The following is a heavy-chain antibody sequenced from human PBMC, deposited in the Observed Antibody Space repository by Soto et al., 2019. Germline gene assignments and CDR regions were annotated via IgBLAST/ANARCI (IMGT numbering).Heavy chain of an antibody. CDR3: AGDLTRFCSGGSCPFSM. D-gene: IGHD2-15*01. V-gene: IGHV1-18*01. CDR1: EDIFNNFG. CDR2: VSYYNGNT. Sequence: QAQLVQSGAEVKKPGASVKVACTASEDIFNNFGITWVRQAPGQGLEWLGWVSYYNGNTNYAHRLQGRVFMTTDTATSTAYLELMSLTFNDTAVYDCAGDLTRFCSGGSCPFSMWGQGTQVIVSS. J-gene: IGHJ4*02.